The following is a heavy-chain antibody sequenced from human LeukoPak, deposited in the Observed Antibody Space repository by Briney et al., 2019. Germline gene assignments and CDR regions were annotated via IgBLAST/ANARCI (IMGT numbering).Heavy chain of an antibody. Sequence: GGSLRLSCAASGFTFGSSWMHWVRRAPGKGLDWVSRINSDGSSIAYADSVKGRFTISRDNSKNTLYLQMNSLRAEDTAVYYCARALAYGSGSPFLPLDYWGQGTLVTVSS. J-gene: IGHJ4*02. CDR1: GFTFGSSW. CDR2: INSDGSSI. CDR3: ARALAYGSGSPFLPLDY. D-gene: IGHD3-10*01. V-gene: IGHV3-74*01.